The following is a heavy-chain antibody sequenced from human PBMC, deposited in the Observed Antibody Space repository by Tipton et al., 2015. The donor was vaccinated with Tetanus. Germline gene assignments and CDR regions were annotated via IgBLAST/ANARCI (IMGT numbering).Heavy chain of an antibody. D-gene: IGHD2-15*01. V-gene: IGHV4-59*01. J-gene: IGHJ5*02. CDR1: GGSIRSDY. CDR2: VYADGDFGST. Sequence: TLSLTCTVSGGSIRSDYWSWIRQPPGKGLEWIGSVYADGDFGSTTYNPSLKSRVTISLDTSKNQFSLKLGSVTAGDTAVYYCARGSCGGSGCSRGGNWFDPWGQGTLVTVSS. CDR3: ARGSCGGSGCSRGGNWFDP.